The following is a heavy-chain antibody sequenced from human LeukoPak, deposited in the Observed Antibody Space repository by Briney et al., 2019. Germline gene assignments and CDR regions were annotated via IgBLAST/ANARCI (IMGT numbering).Heavy chain of an antibody. CDR3: AKRGFGELLGYYYYYMDV. J-gene: IGHJ6*03. D-gene: IGHD3-10*01. V-gene: IGHV3-23*01. Sequence: GGSLRLSCAASGFTFSSYAMSWVRQAPGKGLEWVSAISGSGGSTYYADSVKGRFTISRDNSKNTLYRQMNSLRAEDTAVYYCAKRGFGELLGYYYYYMDVWGKGTTVTVSS. CDR1: GFTFSSYA. CDR2: ISGSGGST.